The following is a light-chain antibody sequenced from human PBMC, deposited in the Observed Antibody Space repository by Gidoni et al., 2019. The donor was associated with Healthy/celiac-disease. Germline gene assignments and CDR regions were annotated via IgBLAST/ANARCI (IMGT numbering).Light chain of an antibody. CDR1: QGISNY. V-gene: IGKV1-27*01. CDR2: AAS. CDR3: QKYNSALGT. Sequence: DIQMTQSPSSLSASVGDRVTITCRASQGISNYLAWYQQKPGKVPKLLIYAASTLQSGVPSRFSGSGSGTDFTLTISSLQPEDVATYYCQKYNSALGTFAQXTKVEIK. J-gene: IGKJ1*01.